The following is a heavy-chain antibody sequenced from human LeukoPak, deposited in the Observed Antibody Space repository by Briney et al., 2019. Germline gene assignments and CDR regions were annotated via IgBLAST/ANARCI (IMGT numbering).Heavy chain of an antibody. D-gene: IGHD6-19*01. CDR1: GFTFSNYE. V-gene: IGHV3-48*03. Sequence: PGGSLRLSCAASGFTFSNYEMNWVRQAPGKGLEWVSHITSSGSTIYYADSVKGRFTISRDNAKNSLYLQMNSLRAEDTAVYYCARDDTVAGNFDYWGQGTLVTVSS. CDR2: ITSSGSTI. CDR3: ARDDTVAGNFDY. J-gene: IGHJ4*02.